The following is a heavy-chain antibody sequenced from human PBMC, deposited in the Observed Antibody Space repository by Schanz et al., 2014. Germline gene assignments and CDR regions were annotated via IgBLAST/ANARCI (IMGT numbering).Heavy chain of an antibody. Sequence: HVQLVESGGGLVKPGGSLRLSCAASGFTFSDYYMSWIRQAPGRGLEWVSYISSSGGYTNNADSMKGRFTISRDNAKNSLYLQMNSLRDEDTAVYYCARDSDRATMVRTYNWFDPWGQGTLVTVSS. CDR2: ISSSGGYT. CDR3: ARDSDRATMVRTYNWFDP. CDR1: GFTFSDYY. D-gene: IGHD3-10*01. J-gene: IGHJ5*02. V-gene: IGHV3-11*06.